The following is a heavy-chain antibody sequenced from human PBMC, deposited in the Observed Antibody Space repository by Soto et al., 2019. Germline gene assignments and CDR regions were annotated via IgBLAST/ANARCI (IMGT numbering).Heavy chain of an antibody. Sequence: PWETLSLTCTVSGGSMSSSSYYWGWIRQPPGKGLEWIANMYFSGFYSGSTSYNPSLKSRVTISVDTSKNQFSLQVSSVTAADTAVYYCARGFDILTFGFCLDYWGQGTLVTVSS. CDR1: GGSMSSSSYY. V-gene: IGHV4-39*01. D-gene: IGHD3-9*01. CDR3: ARGFDILTFGFCLDY. J-gene: IGHJ4*02. CDR2: MYFSGFYSGST.